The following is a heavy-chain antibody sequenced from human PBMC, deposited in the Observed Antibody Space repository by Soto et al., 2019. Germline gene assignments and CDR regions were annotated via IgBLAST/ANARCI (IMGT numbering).Heavy chain of an antibody. CDR3: TTHLSRKAVVGGSTWYFNP. CDR1: GFTFSDAW. D-gene: IGHD2-21*01. CDR2: IKSKSDGGTT. J-gene: IGHJ5*02. V-gene: IGHV3-15*01. Sequence: GGSLSLSCAASGFTFSDAWMSWVRHAPGKGLDWVGRIKSKSDGGTTEYAAPVRGRFTISRDDSNNTLDLQMNSLKTEGTDVYYCTTHLSRKAVVGGSTWYFNPWGQVIPVTVAS.